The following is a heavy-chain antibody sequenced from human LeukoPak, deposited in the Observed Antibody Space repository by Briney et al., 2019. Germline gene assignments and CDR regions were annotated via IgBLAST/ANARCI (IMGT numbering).Heavy chain of an antibody. Sequence: PGGSLRLSCAASGFTFTSHWMTWVRQAPGKGLEWVANIRGDGGDKYYVDSMKGRFTISRDNAKNSVYLQMNSLRGEDTAVYYCARDIDRAHGDWGQGTLVTVSS. CDR3: ARDIDRAHGD. CDR2: IRGDGGDK. D-gene: IGHD2-15*01. CDR1: GFTFTSHW. V-gene: IGHV3-7*01. J-gene: IGHJ4*02.